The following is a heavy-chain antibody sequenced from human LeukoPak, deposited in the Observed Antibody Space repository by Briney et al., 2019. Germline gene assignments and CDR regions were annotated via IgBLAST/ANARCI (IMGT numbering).Heavy chain of an antibody. J-gene: IGHJ4*02. D-gene: IGHD1-26*01. CDR1: GFTFSSYW. Sequence: GGSLRLSCAASGFTFSSYWMHWVRQAPGKGLVWVSRINSDGSSTSYADSVKGPFTISRHNAKHTRYLQMDSLRAEDTAVYYCASDVDDIVGATSVFDYWGQGTLVTVSS. CDR3: ASDVDDIVGATSVFDY. V-gene: IGHV3-74*01. CDR2: INSDGSST.